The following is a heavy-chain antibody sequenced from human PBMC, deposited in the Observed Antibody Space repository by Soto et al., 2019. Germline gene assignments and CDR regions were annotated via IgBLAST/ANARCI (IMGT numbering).Heavy chain of an antibody. D-gene: IGHD3-22*01. CDR2: IIPILGIA. CDR1: GGTFSSYT. Sequence: GASVKVSCKASGGTFSSYTISWVRQAPGQGLEWMGRIIPILGIANYAQKFQGRVTITADKSTSTAYMELSSLRSEDTAVYYCARDPHYYDSSGYYYDRSDYWGQGTLVTVSS. V-gene: IGHV1-69*04. CDR3: ARDPHYYDSSGYYYDRSDY. J-gene: IGHJ4*02.